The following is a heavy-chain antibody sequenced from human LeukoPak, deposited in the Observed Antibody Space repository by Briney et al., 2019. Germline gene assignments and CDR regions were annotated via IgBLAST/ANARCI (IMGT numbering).Heavy chain of an antibody. V-gene: IGHV3-30*04. CDR1: GFTFRNYV. CDR2: ISQDSSNR. J-gene: IGHJ3*02. Sequence: GGSLRLSCAASGFTFRNYVLHWVRQAPGRGLEWVTLISQDSSNRHYADSVKGRFTIPRDNSKNTLYLEMNSLRDEDTAVYFCARENDAFDIWGQGTMVTVSS. CDR3: ARENDAFDI.